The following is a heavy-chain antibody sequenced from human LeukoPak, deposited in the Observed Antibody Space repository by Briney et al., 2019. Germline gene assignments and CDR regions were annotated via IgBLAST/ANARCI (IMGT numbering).Heavy chain of an antibody. Sequence: GESLKISCQGSGYTFPIYWIGWVRQTPGKGLEWMGIIYPSDSHTIYSPSFQGQVTVSADKSISTAYLQWSSLKASDTAMYYCARHYYYGSGYPNGFDPWGQGTLVTVSS. CDR2: IYPSDSHT. CDR3: ARHYYYGSGYPNGFDP. J-gene: IGHJ5*02. D-gene: IGHD3-10*01. V-gene: IGHV5-51*01. CDR1: GYTFPIYW.